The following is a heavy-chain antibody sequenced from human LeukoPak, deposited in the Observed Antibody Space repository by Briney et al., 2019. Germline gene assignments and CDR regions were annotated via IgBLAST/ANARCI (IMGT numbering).Heavy chain of an antibody. J-gene: IGHJ4*02. V-gene: IGHV3-33*06. CDR3: AKVRVTYCVTTTCYGDFDF. D-gene: IGHD2-2*01. CDR2: IWYDGGNK. CDR1: GFTFSAYG. Sequence: PGGSLRLSCAASGFTFSAYGMHWVRQAPGEGLEWVAIIWYDGGNKYYADSVKGRFTISRDDSKNTLHLQMNNLRAEDAAVYYCAKVRVTYCVTTTCYGDFDFWGQGTPVTVAS.